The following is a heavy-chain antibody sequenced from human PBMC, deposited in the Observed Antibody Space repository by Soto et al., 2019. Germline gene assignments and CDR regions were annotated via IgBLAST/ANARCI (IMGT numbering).Heavy chain of an antibody. CDR1: GFTFNTFT. CDR2: LGGSGTST. CDR3: GKRITGSFSGGGN. J-gene: IGHJ4*02. D-gene: IGHD3-16*01. V-gene: IGHV3-23*01. Sequence: PGGSLRLSCIASGFTFNTFTISWVRHAPGKGLEWGSGLGGSGTSTFYADSVKGRCTISRDNSKNTLYLQNNNLRDEETAVYYLGKRITGSFSGGGNWGQEALVTASP.